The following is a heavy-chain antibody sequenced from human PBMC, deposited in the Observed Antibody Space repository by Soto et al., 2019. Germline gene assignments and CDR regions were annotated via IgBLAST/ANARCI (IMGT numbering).Heavy chain of an antibody. CDR3: ARMVGGSGSYRFGLSG. CDR2: INHSGST. CDR1: GGSFSGYY. Sequence: QVQLQQWGAGLLKPSETLSLTCAVYGGSFSGYYWSWIRQPPGKGLEWIGEINHSGSTNYNPSLKSRVTISVDTSKSQFPLKLSSVSAADTAVYYCARMVGGSGSYRFGLSGWGQGTLVTVSS. D-gene: IGHD3-10*01. J-gene: IGHJ4*02. V-gene: IGHV4-34*01.